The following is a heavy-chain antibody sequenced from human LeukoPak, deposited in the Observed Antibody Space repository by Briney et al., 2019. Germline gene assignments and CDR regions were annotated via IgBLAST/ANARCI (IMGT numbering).Heavy chain of an antibody. CDR3: ATMPPGTAYYYDSSGYYYVFDY. V-gene: IGHV1-24*01. CDR2: FDPEDGET. J-gene: IGHJ4*02. D-gene: IGHD3-22*01. Sequence: ASVKVSCKVSGYTLTELSMHWVRQAPGKGLEWMGGFDPEDGETIYAQKLQGRVTTTEDTSTDTAYMELSSLRSEDTAVYYCATMPPGTAYYYDSSGYYYVFDYWGQGTLVTVSS. CDR1: GYTLTELS.